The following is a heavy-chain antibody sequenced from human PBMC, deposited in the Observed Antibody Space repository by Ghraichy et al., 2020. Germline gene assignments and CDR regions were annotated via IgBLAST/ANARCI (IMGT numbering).Heavy chain of an antibody. J-gene: IGHJ6*02. CDR2: ISYDGISK. V-gene: IGHV3-30-3*01. D-gene: IGHD6-13*01. CDR1: RFTFSGYS. Sequence: SCAASRFTFSGYSMHWVRQAPGKGLEWVAVISYDGISKYYADSVKGRFTISRDNSKNTLFLQMNSLRAEDTAVYYCARDIKSSSWSYYFYAMDVWGQGTTVTVSS. CDR3: ARDIKSSSWSYYFYAMDV.